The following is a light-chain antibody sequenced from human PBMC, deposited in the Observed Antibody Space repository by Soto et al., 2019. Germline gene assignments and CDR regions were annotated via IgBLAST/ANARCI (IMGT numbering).Light chain of an antibody. V-gene: IGLV1-40*01. Sequence: QSVLTQPPSVSGAPGQRVTISCTGSSSNIGAGYDVHWYQQLPGTAPKLLIYGNSNRPSGVPDRFSGSKSGTLASLAITGLQAEDEADYYCQSYDSSLSGYVFGTGTKLT. J-gene: IGLJ1*01. CDR3: QSYDSSLSGYV. CDR1: SSNIGAGYD. CDR2: GNS.